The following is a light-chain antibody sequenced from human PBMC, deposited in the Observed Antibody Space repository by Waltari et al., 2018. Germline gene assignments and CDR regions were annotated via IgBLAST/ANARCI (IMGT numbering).Light chain of an antibody. CDR2: DAA. V-gene: IGKV1-12*01. CDR3: RQENSIPFA. Sequence: ILMPHSPSFFSSSVGSSVTITCRASQDISTWLAWYQQKPGKDAKVLIYDAASMQSAVTSKCSSSGSGTDDTLTITSVQPEEDSTDYCRQENSIPFAFGGGTKVHIK. J-gene: IGKJ4*01. CDR1: QDISTW.